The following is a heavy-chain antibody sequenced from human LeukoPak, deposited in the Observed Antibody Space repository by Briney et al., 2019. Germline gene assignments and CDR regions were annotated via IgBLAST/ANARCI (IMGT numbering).Heavy chain of an antibody. V-gene: IGHV4-34*01. CDR1: GGSFSGYY. CDR3: ARDSFVRSSGWSPPAGMDV. J-gene: IGHJ6*02. CDR2: INHSGST. D-gene: IGHD6-19*01. Sequence: SETLSLTCAVSGGSFSGYYWSWIRQPPGKGLEWIGEINHSGSTNYNPSLKSRVTISVDTSKNQFSLKLSSVTAADTAVYYCARDSFVRSSGWSPPAGMDVWGQGTTVTVSS.